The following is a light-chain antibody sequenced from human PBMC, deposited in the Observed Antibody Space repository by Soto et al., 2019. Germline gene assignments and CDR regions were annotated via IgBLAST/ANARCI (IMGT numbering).Light chain of an antibody. CDR3: ATWDDSLNGWV. CDR2: SNN. CDR1: SSNIGSNT. Sequence: QSVLTQPPSASGTPGQRVTISCSGSSSNIGSNTVNWYQQVPGTAPKLLVYSNNQRPSGVPDRFSGSQAGTSASLAISGLQSEDEADYYCATWDDSLNGWVIGGGTKLTVL. V-gene: IGLV1-44*01. J-gene: IGLJ2*01.